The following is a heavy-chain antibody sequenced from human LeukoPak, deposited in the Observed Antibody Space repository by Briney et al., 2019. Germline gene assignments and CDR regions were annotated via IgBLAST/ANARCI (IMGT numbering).Heavy chain of an antibody. V-gene: IGHV3-33*01. CDR2: IWYDGSNK. D-gene: IGHD6-19*01. Sequence: GGSLRLSCAASGFTFSSYGMHWVRQAPGKGLGWVAVIWYDGSNKYYADSVKGRFTISRDNSKNTLYLQMNSLRAEDTAVYYCARDFYEQWLVRYYFDYWGQGTLVTVSS. J-gene: IGHJ4*02. CDR1: GFTFSSYG. CDR3: ARDFYEQWLVRYYFDY.